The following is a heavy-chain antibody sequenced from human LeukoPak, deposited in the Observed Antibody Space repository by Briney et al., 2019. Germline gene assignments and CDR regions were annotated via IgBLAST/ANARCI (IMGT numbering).Heavy chain of an antibody. CDR3: ARHWPSPSAAQDY. CDR1: GRSISSSSYY. CDR2: IYYSGST. Sequence: SETLSLICTVSGRSISSSSYYWGWIRQPPGKGLEWIGSIYYSGSTYYNPSLKSLVTISVDTSKNQFSLKLSSVTAADTAVYYCARHWPSPSAAQDYWGQGTLVTVSS. V-gene: IGHV4-39*01. J-gene: IGHJ4*02. D-gene: IGHD6-6*01.